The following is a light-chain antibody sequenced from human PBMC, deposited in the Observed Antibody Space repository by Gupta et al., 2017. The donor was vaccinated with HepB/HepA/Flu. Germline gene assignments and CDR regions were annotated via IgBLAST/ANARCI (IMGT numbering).Light chain of an antibody. Sequence: QTVVTQEPSFSVSPGGTVTLTCGLSSGSVSTSYYPSWYQQTPGQAPRTLIYSTNTRSSGVPDRFSGSILGNKAALTITGAQADDESDYYCVLYMGSGIWMFGGGTQLNGL. J-gene: IGLJ7*01. CDR2: STN. CDR1: SGSVSTSYY. V-gene: IGLV8-61*01. CDR3: VLYMGSGIWM.